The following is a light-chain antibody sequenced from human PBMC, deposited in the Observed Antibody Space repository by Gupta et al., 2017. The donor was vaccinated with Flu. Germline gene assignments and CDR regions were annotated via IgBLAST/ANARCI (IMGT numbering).Light chain of an antibody. CDR1: QSVGSSY. Sequence: EVVLTKSPGTLSLSPGERATLSCRASQSVGSSYLAWYQQKPGQAPRLLIYGASSRATGIPARFSGTWSVTDFTLTISRLVPEDFAVYYFQQYGRSPSTFGQGTKVEIK. J-gene: IGKJ1*01. CDR2: GAS. CDR3: QQYGRSPST. V-gene: IGKV3-20*01.